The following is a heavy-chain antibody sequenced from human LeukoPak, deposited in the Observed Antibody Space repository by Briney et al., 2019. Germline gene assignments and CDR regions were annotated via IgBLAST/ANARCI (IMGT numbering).Heavy chain of an antibody. CDR3: ARAPLGWSTQYYFDY. CDR1: GGSISSGGYF. D-gene: IGHD2-15*01. V-gene: IGHV4-30-2*01. CDR2: IYHSGST. Sequence: SETLSLTCAVSGGSISSGGYFWSWIRQPPGKGLEWIGYIYHSGSTYYNPSLKSRVTISVDRSKNQFSLKLSSVTAADTAVYYCARAPLGWSTQYYFDYWGQGTLVTVSS. J-gene: IGHJ4*02.